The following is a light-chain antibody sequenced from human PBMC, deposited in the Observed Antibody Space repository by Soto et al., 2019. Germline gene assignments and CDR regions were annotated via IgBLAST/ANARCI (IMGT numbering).Light chain of an antibody. Sequence: EIVLTHSPGTLSLSPWERATLSCRASQSVSSSYLAWYQQKPGQAPRLLIYGASSRATGIPDRFSGSGSGTDFTLTISRLEPEDFAVYYCQQYGSSPEKFGQGTKVDIK. CDR1: QSVSSSY. CDR3: QQYGSSPEK. CDR2: GAS. J-gene: IGKJ1*01. V-gene: IGKV3-20*01.